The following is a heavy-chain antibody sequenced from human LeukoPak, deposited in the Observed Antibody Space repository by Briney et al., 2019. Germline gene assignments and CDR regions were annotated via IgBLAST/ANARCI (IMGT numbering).Heavy chain of an antibody. CDR2: ISYDGSNK. CDR3: ARAISSGWYSMLAPLGY. Sequence: GGSLRLSCAASGFTFSSYGMHWVRQAPGKGLEWVAVISYDGSNKYYADSVKGRFTIFRDNSKNTLYLQMNSLRAEDTAVYYCARAISSGWYSMLAPLGYWGQGTLVTVSS. CDR1: GFTFSSYG. V-gene: IGHV3-30*03. D-gene: IGHD6-19*01. J-gene: IGHJ4*02.